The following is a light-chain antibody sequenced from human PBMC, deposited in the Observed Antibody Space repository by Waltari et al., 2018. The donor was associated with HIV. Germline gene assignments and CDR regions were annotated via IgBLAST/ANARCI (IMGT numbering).Light chain of an antibody. CDR1: SSDVGRYDH. J-gene: IGLJ3*02. V-gene: IGLV2-14*01. Sequence: QSALTQPASVSGSLGQSITISCSGTSSDVGRYDHVSWFHQSAGKAPKLLIYEVANRPSGVSNRFSGSKSGNTASLTISVLQAEDEADYYCSSFTSGTTLVLFGGGTTLTVL. CDR2: EVA. CDR3: SSFTSGTTLVL.